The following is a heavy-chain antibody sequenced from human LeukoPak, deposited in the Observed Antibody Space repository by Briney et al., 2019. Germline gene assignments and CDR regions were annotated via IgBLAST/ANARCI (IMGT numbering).Heavy chain of an antibody. V-gene: IGHV1-69*05. CDR3: ARDGHYYDSSGYYRGCAFDI. CDR1: GYTFTSYY. D-gene: IGHD3-22*01. CDR2: IIPIFGTA. Sequence: GASVKVSSKASGYTFTSYYMHWVRQAPGQGLEWMGGIIPIFGTANYAQKFQGRVTITTDESTSTAYMELSSLRSEDTAVYYCARDGHYYDSSGYYRGCAFDIWGQGTMVTVSS. J-gene: IGHJ3*02.